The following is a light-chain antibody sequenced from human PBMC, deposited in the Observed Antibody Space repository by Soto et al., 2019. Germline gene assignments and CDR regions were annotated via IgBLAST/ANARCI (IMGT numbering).Light chain of an antibody. CDR3: QQYERFPYT. CDR2: KAS. CDR1: QSISNW. J-gene: IGKJ2*01. V-gene: IGKV1-5*03. Sequence: DIPMTQSPSTLSASVGDTVTITCRASQSISNWLAWYQQKPGQAPKLLIHKASTLESGVPSRFSGSGSGTESTLPISSLQPDDFSTFYCQQYERFPYTFGGGTKLEIK.